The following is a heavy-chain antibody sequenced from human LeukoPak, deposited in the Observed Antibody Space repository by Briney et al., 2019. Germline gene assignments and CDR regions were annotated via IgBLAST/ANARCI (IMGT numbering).Heavy chain of an antibody. Sequence: SETLSLTCTVSGGSISSSSYYWGWIRQPPGKGLEWIGSIYYSGSTYYNPSLKSRVTISVDTSKNQFSLKLGSETAADTAVYYCARHGSIATGTFTHWGQGTLVTVSS. CDR1: GGSISSSSYY. CDR3: ARHGSIATGTFTH. J-gene: IGHJ4*02. D-gene: IGHD1-26*01. CDR2: IYYSGST. V-gene: IGHV4-39*01.